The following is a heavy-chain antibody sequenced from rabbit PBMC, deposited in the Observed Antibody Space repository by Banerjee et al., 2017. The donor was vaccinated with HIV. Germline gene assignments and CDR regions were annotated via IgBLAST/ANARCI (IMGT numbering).Heavy chain of an antibody. D-gene: IGHD8-1*01. CDR1: GFTLSSYW. CDR2: IYAGSSGST. V-gene: IGHV1S40*01. CDR3: ARDPSYAGSTFYTYAIGWLDL. J-gene: IGHJ5*01. Sequence: QSLEESGGDLVKPGASLTLTCTASGFTLSSYWMCWVRQAPGKGLEWIACIYAGSSGSTYYASWAKGRFTISKTSSTTVTLQMTSLTAADTATYFCARDPSYAGSTFYTYAIGWLDLWGPGTLVTVS.